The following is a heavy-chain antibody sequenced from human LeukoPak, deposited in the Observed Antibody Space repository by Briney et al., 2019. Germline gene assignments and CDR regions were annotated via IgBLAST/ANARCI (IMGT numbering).Heavy chain of an antibody. Sequence: GGSLRLSCAASGFTFSSYAMSWVRQAPGKGLETGSAISGSGGSTYYADSVKGRFTISRDNSKNTLYLQMNSLRAEDTAVYYCAKELWRGYSYDYWGQGALVTVSS. CDR1: GFTFSSYA. V-gene: IGHV3-23*01. D-gene: IGHD5-18*01. J-gene: IGHJ4*02. CDR2: ISGSGGST. CDR3: AKELWRGYSYDY.